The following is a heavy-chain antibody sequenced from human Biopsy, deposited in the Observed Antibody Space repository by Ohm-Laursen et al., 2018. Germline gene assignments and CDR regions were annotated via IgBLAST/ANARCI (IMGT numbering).Heavy chain of an antibody. CDR3: AKAGRGYIDY. Sequence: SLRLSCTASGFTFSSSWMHWVRQAPGKGLEWVSRFNSDGTDTTYADSMKGRFTISRDNAKITLYLQMNSLRVEDTAVYYCAKAGRGYIDYWGQGTLVIVSS. V-gene: IGHV3-74*01. J-gene: IGHJ4*02. CDR2: FNSDGTDT. D-gene: IGHD5-18*01. CDR1: GFTFSSSW.